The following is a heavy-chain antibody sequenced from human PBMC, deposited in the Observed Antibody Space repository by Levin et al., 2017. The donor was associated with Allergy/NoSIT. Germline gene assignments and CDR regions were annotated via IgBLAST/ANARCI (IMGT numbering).Heavy chain of an antibody. Sequence: LSLTCAASGFNISPYAMHWVRQAPGKGLEWVSVISYDGGNKYYADSVRGRFTISRDNSKNTLYLQMNSLRTEDTAVYYCARAGGYTYGDLTFDYWGQGNLVSVSS. CDR1: GFNISPYA. CDR3: ARAGGYTYGDLTFDY. V-gene: IGHV3-30*04. CDR2: ISYDGGNK. J-gene: IGHJ4*02. D-gene: IGHD5-18*01.